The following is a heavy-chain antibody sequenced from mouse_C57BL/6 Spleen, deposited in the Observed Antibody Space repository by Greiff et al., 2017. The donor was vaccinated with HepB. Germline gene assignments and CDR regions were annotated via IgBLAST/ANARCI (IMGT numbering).Heavy chain of an antibody. CDR2: ISYDGSN. V-gene: IGHV3-6*01. D-gene: IGHD2-14*01. Sequence: DVKLQESGPGLVKPSQSLSLTCSVTGYSITSGYYWNWIRQFPGNKLEWMCYISYDGSNNYNPSLKNRISITRDTSKNQFFLKLNSVTTEDTATYYCARGGTLDYWGQGTTLTVSS. J-gene: IGHJ2*01. CDR1: GYSITSGYY. CDR3: ARGGTLDY.